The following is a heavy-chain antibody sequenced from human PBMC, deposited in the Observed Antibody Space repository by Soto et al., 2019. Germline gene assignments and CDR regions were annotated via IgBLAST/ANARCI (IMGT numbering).Heavy chain of an antibody. CDR1: GDIVSSNSGS. Sequence: SHPLXRTCASSGDIVSSNSGSLNFIMQSPSRFLELLGRTYYRSKWYNDYAVSVRSRITINPDTSKNQFSLQLNSVTPEDTAVYYCARAKVYDSGWYQEQNCFDPRGQRPLVTV. D-gene: IGHD6-13*01. CDR3: ARAKVYDSGWYQEQNCFDP. V-gene: IGHV6-1*01. J-gene: IGHJ5*02. CDR2: TYYRSKWYN.